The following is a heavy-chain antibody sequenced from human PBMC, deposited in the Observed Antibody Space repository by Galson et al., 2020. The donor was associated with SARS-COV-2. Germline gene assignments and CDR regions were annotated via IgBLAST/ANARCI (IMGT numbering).Heavy chain of an antibody. Sequence: GESLKISCAASGFTFSSHAMHWVRQAPGKGLEWVAQIFYDGSNKYYEDSVKGRFTISRDNSENTVYLQMNNLRAEDTAVYYCARDGQSSSGWAFDYWGQGTLVTVSS. CDR3: ARDGQSSSGWAFDY. CDR2: IFYDGSNK. D-gene: IGHD6-19*01. CDR1: GFTFSSHA. V-gene: IGHV3-33*01. J-gene: IGHJ4*02.